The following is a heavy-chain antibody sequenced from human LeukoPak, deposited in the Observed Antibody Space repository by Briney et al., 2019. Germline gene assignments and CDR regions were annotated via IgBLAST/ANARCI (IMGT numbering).Heavy chain of an antibody. CDR1: GFTLSSYW. D-gene: IGHD3-10*01. Sequence: PGGSLRLSCAASGFTLSSYWMNWLRQGPGKGLVWVSRINSDGSTTSYADSVKGRFTISRDNAKNSLYLQMNSLRAEDTAVYYCAFEVDGYFDYWGQGTLVTVSS. V-gene: IGHV3-74*01. CDR2: INSDGSTT. J-gene: IGHJ4*02. CDR3: AFEVDGYFDY.